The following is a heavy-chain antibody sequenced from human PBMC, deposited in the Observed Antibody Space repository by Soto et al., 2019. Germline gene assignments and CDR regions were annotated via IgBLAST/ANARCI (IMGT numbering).Heavy chain of an antibody. V-gene: IGHV3-30*03. CDR3: AIKSPSRGP. Sequence: SARLSCAASGFTLSTYGMHWVRQAPAQGLVWVAAMSYDGTKEYYADSVKGRFTVYRDNSKNTLYLQMNSMRAEDTAVYYCAIKSPSRGPWGQGTLVTVSS. CDR2: MSYDGTKE. CDR1: GFTLSTYG. J-gene: IGHJ5*02.